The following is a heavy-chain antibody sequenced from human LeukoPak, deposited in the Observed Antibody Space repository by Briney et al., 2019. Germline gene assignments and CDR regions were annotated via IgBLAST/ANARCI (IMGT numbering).Heavy chain of an antibody. CDR3: ARSNPSYGLDY. V-gene: IGHV3-30-3*01. J-gene: IGHJ4*02. CDR2: ISYDGTNE. D-gene: IGHD5-18*01. Sequence: GGSLRLSCVAAGFTFSNYAMHWVRQAPGKGLEWVAVISYDGTNEHYADSVKGRFTISRDNAKNSLYLQMNSLRAEDTAVYYCARSNPSYGLDYWGQGTLVTVSS. CDR1: GFTFSNYA.